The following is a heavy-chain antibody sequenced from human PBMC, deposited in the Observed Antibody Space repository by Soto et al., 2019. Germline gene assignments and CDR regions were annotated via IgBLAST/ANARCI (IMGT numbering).Heavy chain of an antibody. CDR3: ARGLSIRDGYNPFDY. CDR1: GGSFSGYY. Sequence: SKTLSLTCAVYGGSFSGYYWSWIRQPPGKGLEWIGEINHSGSTNYNPSLKSRVTISVDTSKNQFSLKLSSVTAADTAVYYCARGLSIRDGYNPFDYWGQGTLVTVSS. CDR2: INHSGST. J-gene: IGHJ4*02. D-gene: IGHD5-12*01. V-gene: IGHV4-34*01.